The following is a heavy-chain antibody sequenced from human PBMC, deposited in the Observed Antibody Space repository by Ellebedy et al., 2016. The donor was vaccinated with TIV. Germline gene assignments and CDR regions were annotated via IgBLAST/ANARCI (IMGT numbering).Heavy chain of an antibody. J-gene: IGHJ4*02. Sequence: GESLKISXAASGFTFNSYWMYWVRQAPGKGLVWVSRIKGDRSVTTYADSVEGRFTISRDNAKNSLYLQMNSLRDEDTAVYYCARTGGSWYDFDYWGQGTLVTVSS. D-gene: IGHD6-13*01. V-gene: IGHV3-74*01. CDR2: IKGDRSVT. CDR3: ARTGGSWYDFDY. CDR1: GFTFNSYW.